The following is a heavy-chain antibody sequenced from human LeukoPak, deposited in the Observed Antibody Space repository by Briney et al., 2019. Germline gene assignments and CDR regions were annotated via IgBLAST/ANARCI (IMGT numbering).Heavy chain of an antibody. D-gene: IGHD3-10*01. V-gene: IGHV1-2*02. CDR3: ARDYITMVRGVISYIGY. CDR2: INPNTGGT. J-gene: IGHJ4*02. Sequence: ASVKVSCKASGYTFSGYYIHWVRQAPGQGLEWMGWINPNTGGTKYAQRFQDRVTMTRDTSISTAYVELSRLRSDGTAVYYCARDYITMVRGVISYIGYWGQGTLVTVSS. CDR1: GYTFSGYY.